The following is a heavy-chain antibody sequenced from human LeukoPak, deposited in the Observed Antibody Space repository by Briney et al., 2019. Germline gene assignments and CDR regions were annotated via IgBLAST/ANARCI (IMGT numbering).Heavy chain of an antibody. CDR2: IYYTGST. J-gene: IGHJ4*02. D-gene: IGHD2-21*01. Sequence: PSETLSLTCSVSGVSVSTGDYYWSWIRQSPGKGLECSGYIYYTGSTNYNPSLRSRVTISVDTSENQFSLKLTSVTAADTAFYYCARVSRVDRVIVVWGQGTLVTVSS. CDR1: GVSVSTGDYY. CDR3: ARVSRVDRVIVV. V-gene: IGHV4-61*08.